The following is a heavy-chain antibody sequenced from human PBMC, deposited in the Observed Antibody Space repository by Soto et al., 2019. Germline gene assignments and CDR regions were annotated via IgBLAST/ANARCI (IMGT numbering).Heavy chain of an antibody. V-gene: IGHV3-30-3*01. CDR3: ARDVMVWTGYSSGCGDY. CDR1: GFTFSSYA. Sequence: QVQLVESGGGVVQPGRSLRLSCAASGFTFSSYAMHWVRQAPGKGLEWVAVISYDGSNKYYADSVKGRFTISRDNSKNTLYLQMNSLRAEDTAVYYCARDVMVWTGYSSGCGDYWGQGTLVTVSS. J-gene: IGHJ4*02. CDR2: ISYDGSNK. D-gene: IGHD6-19*01.